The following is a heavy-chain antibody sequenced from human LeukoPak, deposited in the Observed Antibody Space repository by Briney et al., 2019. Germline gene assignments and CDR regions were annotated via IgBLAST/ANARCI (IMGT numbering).Heavy chain of an antibody. CDR3: ARDTPNSSGYYFDY. J-gene: IGHJ4*02. D-gene: IGHD3-22*01. V-gene: IGHV4-59*01. Sequence: SETLSLTCTVSDGSISRYYWSWVRQPPGKGLEWIGYIYYSGNANYNPSLKSRVTISVDTSKNQFSLKLSSVTAADTAVYYCARDTPNSSGYYFDYWGQGTLVTVSS. CDR2: IYYSGNA. CDR1: DGSISRYY.